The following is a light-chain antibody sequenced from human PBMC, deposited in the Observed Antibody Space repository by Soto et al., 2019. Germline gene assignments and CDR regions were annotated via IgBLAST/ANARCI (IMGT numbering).Light chain of an antibody. CDR1: QSVSSSY. J-gene: IGKJ5*01. Sequence: TVLTQSPCTLSLSPGERATLSCRASQSVSSSYLAWCQQKPGQAPRLLIYGASSRATGIPDRFSGRGSGTDFTLTISRLEPEDFAVYYCQHRMNWPLTFGQGTRLEI. V-gene: IGKV3D-20*02. CDR2: GAS. CDR3: QHRMNWPLT.